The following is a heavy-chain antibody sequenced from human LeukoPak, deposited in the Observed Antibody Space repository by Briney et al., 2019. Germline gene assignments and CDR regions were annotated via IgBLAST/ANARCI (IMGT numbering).Heavy chain of an antibody. Sequence: GESLKISCKASGYSFTTYWIVCVRQMPGKGLEWMGIIYPGDSDVRYSPSFQGQVTISVDRSISTAYLQWSSLKASDTAMYFCARAIDGYNYGYYYMDVWGKGTTITVSS. CDR3: ARAIDGYNYGYYYMDV. CDR2: IYPGDSDV. CDR1: GYSFTTYW. D-gene: IGHD5-24*01. V-gene: IGHV5-51*01. J-gene: IGHJ6*03.